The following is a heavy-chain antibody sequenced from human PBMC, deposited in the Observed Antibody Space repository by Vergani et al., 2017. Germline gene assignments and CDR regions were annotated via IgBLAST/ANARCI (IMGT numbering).Heavy chain of an antibody. D-gene: IGHD6-19*01. CDR1: GFTFDDYA. CDR3: AKDHSSGDYYYMDV. Sequence: EVQLVESGGGLVQPGRSLRLSCAASGFTFDDYAMHWVRQAPGKGLEWVSGISWTSGSIGYADSVKGRFTISRDNAKNSLYLQMNSLRAEDTAVYYCAKDHSSGDYYYMDVWGKGTTVTVSS. CDR2: ISWTSGSI. V-gene: IGHV3-9*01. J-gene: IGHJ6*03.